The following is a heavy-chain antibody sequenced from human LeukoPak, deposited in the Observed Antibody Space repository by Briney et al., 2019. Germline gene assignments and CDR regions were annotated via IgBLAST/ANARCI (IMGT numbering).Heavy chain of an antibody. D-gene: IGHD5-18*01. V-gene: IGHV3-23*01. Sequence: PGGYLRLYXAASGFTFSSYAMSWVRQAPGKGLEWVSAISGSGGSTDYADSVKGWFTISRDNSKNTLYLQMNSLGAEDTAVYYCAKAGYSYGYFDYWGQGTLVTVSS. J-gene: IGHJ4*02. CDR3: AKAGYSYGYFDY. CDR1: GFTFSSYA. CDR2: ISGSGGST.